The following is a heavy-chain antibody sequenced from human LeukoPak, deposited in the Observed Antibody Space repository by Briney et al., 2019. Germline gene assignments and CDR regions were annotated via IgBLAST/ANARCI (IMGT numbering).Heavy chain of an antibody. D-gene: IGHD2-15*01. CDR3: ASGGYCSGGSCYGDY. Sequence: SQTLFLTCTVSGGSISSGGYYWSWIRQHPGKGLEWIGYIYYSGSTYYNPSLKSRVTISVDTSKNQFSLKLSSVTAADTAVYYCASGGYCSGGSCYGDYWGQGTLVTVSS. V-gene: IGHV4-31*03. CDR1: GGSISSGGYY. J-gene: IGHJ4*02. CDR2: IYYSGST.